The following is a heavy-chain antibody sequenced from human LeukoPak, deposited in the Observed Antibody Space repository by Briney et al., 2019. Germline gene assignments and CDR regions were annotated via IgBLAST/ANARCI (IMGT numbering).Heavy chain of an antibody. V-gene: IGHV1-18*04. Sequence: ASVKVSCKASGYTFTGYYMHWVRQAPGQGLEWMGWISAYNGNTNYAQKLQGRVTMTTDTSTSTAYMELRSLRSDDTAVYYCARLVSSWSYNWFDPWGQGTLVTVSS. D-gene: IGHD6-13*01. CDR1: GYTFTGYY. CDR2: ISAYNGNT. J-gene: IGHJ5*02. CDR3: ARLVSSWSYNWFDP.